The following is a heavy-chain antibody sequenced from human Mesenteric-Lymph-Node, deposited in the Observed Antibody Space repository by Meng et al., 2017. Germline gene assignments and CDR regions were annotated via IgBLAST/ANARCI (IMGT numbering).Heavy chain of an antibody. Sequence: VELGGSGGGLGQPGRSLRLACAASGFTFSSYAMHWVRQAPGKGLEWVAVISYDGSNKYYADSVKGRFTISRDNSKNTLYLQMNSLRAEDTAVYYCARQHENAFNIWGQGTMVTVSS. D-gene: IGHD2-2*01. CDR1: GFTFSSYA. CDR2: ISYDGSNK. CDR3: ARQHENAFNI. J-gene: IGHJ3*02. V-gene: IGHV3-30*01.